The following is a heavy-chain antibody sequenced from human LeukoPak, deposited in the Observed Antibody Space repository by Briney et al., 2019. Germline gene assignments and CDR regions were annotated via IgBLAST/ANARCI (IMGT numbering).Heavy chain of an antibody. V-gene: IGHV1-58*02. CDR3: AASRTTYYYGSGANYFDY. CDR1: GFTFTSSA. D-gene: IGHD3-10*01. CDR2: IVVGSGNT. Sequence: ASVKVSCKASGFTFTSSAMQWVRQARGQRLEWIGWIVVGSGNTNYAQKFQERVTITRDMSTSTAYMELSSLRSEDTAVYYCAASRTTYYYGSGANYFDYWGQGTLVTVSS. J-gene: IGHJ4*02.